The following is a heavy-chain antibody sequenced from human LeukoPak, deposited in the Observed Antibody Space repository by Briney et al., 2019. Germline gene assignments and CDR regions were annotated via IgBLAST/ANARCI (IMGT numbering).Heavy chain of an antibody. Sequence: GASVKVSCKASGGTFSSYTISWVRQAPGQGLEWMGRIIPILGIANYAQKFQGRVTITADESTSTAYMELSSLRSEDTAVYYCARDRVWFSQGEEKNAFDIWGQGTMVTVSS. V-gene: IGHV1-69*04. J-gene: IGHJ3*02. CDR2: IIPILGIA. D-gene: IGHD2-21*01. CDR3: ARDRVWFSQGEEKNAFDI. CDR1: GGTFSSYT.